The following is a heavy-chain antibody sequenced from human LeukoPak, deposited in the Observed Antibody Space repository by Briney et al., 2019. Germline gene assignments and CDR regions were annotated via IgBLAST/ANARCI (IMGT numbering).Heavy chain of an antibody. Sequence: GGSMRLSCAASGFTFDDYGMSWVRQAPGKGLEWVSGINWNGGSTGYADSVKGRFTISRDNAKNSLYLQMNSLRAEDTALYYCAIQYYDFWSGSIYWGQGTLVTVSS. CDR1: GFTFDDYG. J-gene: IGHJ4*02. CDR3: AIQYYDFWSGSIY. CDR2: INWNGGST. D-gene: IGHD3-3*01. V-gene: IGHV3-20*04.